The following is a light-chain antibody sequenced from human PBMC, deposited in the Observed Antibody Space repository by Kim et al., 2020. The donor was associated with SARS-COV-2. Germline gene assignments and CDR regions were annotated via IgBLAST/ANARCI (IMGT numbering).Light chain of an antibody. CDR2: DDN. CDR1: FSNIDTHS. J-gene: IGLJ1*01. Sequence: GQAVTLSCSCGFSNIDTHSLNWYQQVPGAAPKLLIYDDNRRLSGVPDRFSGSKSGSSASLAISGLQSEDEADYYCAAWDDSLNGRVFGTGTKDTVL. CDR3: AAWDDSLNGRV. V-gene: IGLV1-44*01.